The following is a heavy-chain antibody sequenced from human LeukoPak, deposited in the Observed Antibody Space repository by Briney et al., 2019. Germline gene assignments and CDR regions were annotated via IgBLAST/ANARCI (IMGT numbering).Heavy chain of an antibody. V-gene: IGHV4-34*01. CDR2: INHSGST. D-gene: IGHD3-22*01. CDR3: ARARGYIVGP. Sequence: SETLSLTCAVYGGSFSGYYWSWIRQPPGKGLEWIGEINHSGSTNYNPSLKSRVTIPVDTSKNQFSLKLSSVTAADTAVYYCARARGYIVGPWGQGTLVTVSS. CDR1: GGSFSGYY. J-gene: IGHJ5*02.